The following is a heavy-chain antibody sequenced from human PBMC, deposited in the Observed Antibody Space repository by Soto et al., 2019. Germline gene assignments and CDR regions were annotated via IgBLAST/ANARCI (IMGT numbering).Heavy chain of an antibody. J-gene: IGHJ4*02. CDR2: IYSSGST. V-gene: IGHV4-59*01. CDR1: GGSISSYY. D-gene: IGHD2-15*01. CDR3: ARERSGSSHFDF. Sequence: PSETLSLTCTVSGGSISSYYWSWIRHPPGQGLERIGYIYSSGSTNYNPSLKSRLTISVDTSKNQFSLRLSSVTPADTAVYYCARERSGSSHFDFWGQGTLVTVSS.